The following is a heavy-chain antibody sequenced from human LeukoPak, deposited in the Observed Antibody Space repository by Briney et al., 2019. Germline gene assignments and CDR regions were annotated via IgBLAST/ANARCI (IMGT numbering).Heavy chain of an antibody. CDR1: GFTFSSYG. V-gene: IGHV3-30*02. Sequence: PGGSLRLSCAASGFTFSSYGMHWVRQAPGKGLEWVAFIRYDGSNKYYADSVKGRFTISRDNSKNTLYLQMNSLRAEDTAAYYCAKDYSKTSYYGSGTYYRPNWFDPWGQGTLVTVSS. J-gene: IGHJ5*02. D-gene: IGHD3-10*01. CDR2: IRYDGSNK. CDR3: AKDYSKTSYYGSGTYYRPNWFDP.